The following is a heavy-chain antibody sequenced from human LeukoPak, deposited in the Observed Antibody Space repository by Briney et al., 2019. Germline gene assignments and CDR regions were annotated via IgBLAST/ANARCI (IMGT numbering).Heavy chain of an antibody. CDR2: INHSGST. J-gene: IGHJ4*02. CDR3: ARGHFLY. V-gene: IGHV4-39*07. CDR1: GGSISSGGYY. D-gene: IGHD3-3*02. Sequence: PSETLSLTCTVSGGSISSGGYYWSWIRQPPGKGLEWIGEINHSGSTNYNPSLKSRVTISVDTSKNQFSLKLSSVTAADTAVYYCARGHFLYWGQGTLVTVSS.